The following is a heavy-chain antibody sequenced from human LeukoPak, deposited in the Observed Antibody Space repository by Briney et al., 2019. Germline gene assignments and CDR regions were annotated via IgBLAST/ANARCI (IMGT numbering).Heavy chain of an antibody. CDR1: EXTFTTYG. CDR2: IYYDGSNI. D-gene: IGHD1-1*01. CDR3: ARDWKTNSFDY. J-gene: IGHJ4*02. V-gene: IGHV3-33*01. Sequence: GGSLRLSCAASEXTFTTYGMHWVRQAPGKGLEGVAFIYYDGSNIYYADYVKGRFTISRDISKNTLYLQMDSLRAEDTAIYYCARDWKTNSFDYWGQGTLVTVSS.